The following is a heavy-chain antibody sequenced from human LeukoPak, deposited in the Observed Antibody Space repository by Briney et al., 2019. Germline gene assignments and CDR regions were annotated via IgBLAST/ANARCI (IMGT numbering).Heavy chain of an antibody. V-gene: IGHV4-34*01. Sequence: SETLSLTCAVYGGSFSGYYWSWIRQPPGKGLEWIGEINHSGSTNYNPSLKSRVTISVDTSKNQFSLKLSSVTAADTAVYYCARGPPGYYDFWSGTSHFDYWGQGTLVTVSS. CDR1: GGSFSGYY. CDR2: INHSGST. CDR3: ARGPPGYYDFWSGTSHFDY. D-gene: IGHD3-3*01. J-gene: IGHJ4*02.